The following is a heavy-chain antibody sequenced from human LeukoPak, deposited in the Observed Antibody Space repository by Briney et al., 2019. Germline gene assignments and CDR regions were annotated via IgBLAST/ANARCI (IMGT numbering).Heavy chain of an antibody. Sequence: PGGSLRLSCAASGFTFSSYWMSWVRQAPGKGLEWVANIKQDGSEKYYVDSVKGRFTISRDNAKNSLYLQMNSLRAEDTAVYYCVRDRIVVVTAVKNDAFDFWGQGTMVTVSS. CDR3: VRDRIVVVTAVKNDAFDF. CDR1: GFTFSSYW. J-gene: IGHJ3*01. CDR2: IKQDGSEK. V-gene: IGHV3-7*01. D-gene: IGHD2-21*02.